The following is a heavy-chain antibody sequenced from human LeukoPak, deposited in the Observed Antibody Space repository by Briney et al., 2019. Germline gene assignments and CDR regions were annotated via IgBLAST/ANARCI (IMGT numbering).Heavy chain of an antibody. D-gene: IGHD3-3*01. CDR2: MNPNSGNT. V-gene: IGHV1-8*01. J-gene: IGHJ4*02. CDR3: ARVTPIFGVVILDY. CDR1: GYTFTSYD. Sequence: GASVKVSCKASGYTFTSYDINWVRQAPGQGLEWMGWMNPNSGNTGYAQKFQGRVTMTRNTSISTAYMELSSLRSEDTAVYYCARVTPIFGVVILDYWGQGTLVTVSS.